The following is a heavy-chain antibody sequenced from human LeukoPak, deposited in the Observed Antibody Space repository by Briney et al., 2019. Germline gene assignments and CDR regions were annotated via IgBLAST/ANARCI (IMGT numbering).Heavy chain of an antibody. Sequence: GGSLRLSCAASGFSFSNHWMHWVRQVPGKGLVWVSRINSDGSSTTYADSVKGRFTISRDNAKNTLYLQMNSLRAEDTAVYYCAKWDCSGGSCYRYWGQGTLVTVSS. CDR1: GFSFSNHW. D-gene: IGHD2-15*01. CDR2: INSDGSST. CDR3: AKWDCSGGSCYRY. J-gene: IGHJ4*02. V-gene: IGHV3-74*03.